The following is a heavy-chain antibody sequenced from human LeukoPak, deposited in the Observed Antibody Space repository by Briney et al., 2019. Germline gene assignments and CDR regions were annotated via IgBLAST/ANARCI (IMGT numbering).Heavy chain of an antibody. V-gene: IGHV3-23*01. CDR1: GFTFSSYA. CDR2: ISGSGGST. Sequence: PGGSMRLSCAASGFTFSSYAMSWVRQAPGKGLEWVSAISGSGGSTYYADSVKGRFTISRDNSKNTLYLQMNSLRAEDTAVYYCAKDRASVVPAAREGFDYWGQGTLVTVSS. J-gene: IGHJ4*02. D-gene: IGHD2-2*01. CDR3: AKDRASVVPAAREGFDY.